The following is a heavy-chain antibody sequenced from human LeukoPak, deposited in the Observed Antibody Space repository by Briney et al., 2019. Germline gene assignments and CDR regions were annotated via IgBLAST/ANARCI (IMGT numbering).Heavy chain of an antibody. J-gene: IGHJ4*02. CDR2: ITGSGDYT. CDR1: GFSFGSHP. V-gene: IGHV3-23*01. D-gene: IGHD2-21*01. Sequence: GGSLRLSCAASGFSFGSHPMNWVRQAPGKGLEWVSGITGSGDYTYYIDSVQGRFTISRDNSKNMLFLQMNSLRGEDTAVYYCARGVMAARLYYFDYWGRGILVTVSS. CDR3: ARGVMAARLYYFDY.